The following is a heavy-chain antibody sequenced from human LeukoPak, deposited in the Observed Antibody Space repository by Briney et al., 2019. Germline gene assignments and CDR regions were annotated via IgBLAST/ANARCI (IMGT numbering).Heavy chain of an antibody. D-gene: IGHD3-10*01. V-gene: IGHV1-2*02. CDR1: GYTFTGYY. Sequence: ASVKVSCKASGYTFTGYYIHWLRQAPGQGLECRGWINPNSGGTNYAQKFQGRVTMTRAPSISTASMELSRLRSDDTAVYYCARGGSGSYFSWLDPWGQGTLVTVSS. CDR2: INPNSGGT. J-gene: IGHJ5*02. CDR3: ARGGSGSYFSWLDP.